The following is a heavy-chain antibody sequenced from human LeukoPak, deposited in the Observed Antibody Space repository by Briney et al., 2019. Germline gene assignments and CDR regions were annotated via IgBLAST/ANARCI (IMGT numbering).Heavy chain of an antibody. Sequence: SETLSLTCTVSGDSISGVYWSWIRQPPGKGLEWIGYVYYSGDTNYNPSLKSRVTMSLDTSKNQVSLRLSSVTAADTAVYYCARAENWFDPWGQGTLVTVSS. CDR2: VYYSGDT. CDR3: ARAENWFDP. V-gene: IGHV4-59*08. J-gene: IGHJ5*02. CDR1: GDSISGVY.